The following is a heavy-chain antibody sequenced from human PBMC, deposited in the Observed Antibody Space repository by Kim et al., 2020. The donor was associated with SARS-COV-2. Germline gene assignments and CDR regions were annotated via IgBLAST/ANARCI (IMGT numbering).Heavy chain of an antibody. V-gene: IGHV3-33*01. J-gene: IGHJ4*02. CDR3: ARGGPRATMIVVVTEDFDY. CDR1: GFTFSSYG. Sequence: GGSLRLSCAASGFTFSSYGMHWVRQAPGKGLEWVAVIWYDGSNKYYADSVKGRFTISRDNSKNTLYLQMNSLRAEDTAVYYCARGGPRATMIVVVTEDFDYWGQGTLVTVSS. CDR2: IWYDGSNK. D-gene: IGHD3-22*01.